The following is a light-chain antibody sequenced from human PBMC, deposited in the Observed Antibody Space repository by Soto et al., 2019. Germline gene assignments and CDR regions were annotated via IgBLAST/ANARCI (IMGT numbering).Light chain of an antibody. CDR1: QGINKY. J-gene: IGKJ3*01. CDR3: QQYESLPFT. Sequence: DIQMTQSPSSLSASVGDRVTITCQASQGINKYLHWYQQKPGSAPKRLIYDASTLDIGVPSRFSGSGSGTDFSFTINSLQPEDFATYFCQQYESLPFTFGHGTTVDVK. CDR2: DAS. V-gene: IGKV1-33*01.